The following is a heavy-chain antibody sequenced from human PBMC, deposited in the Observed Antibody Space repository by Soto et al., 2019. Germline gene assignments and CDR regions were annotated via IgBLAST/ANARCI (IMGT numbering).Heavy chain of an antibody. V-gene: IGHV4-30-2*01. D-gene: IGHD1-26*01. Sequence: SETLSLTCAVSGGSIINSAYSWSWIRQPQGKGLEWVAYTDYSGSTYYNPSLKGRIAISVDRSRNQFSLRLNSVTAADTAVYYCARDMHAGFTHYFDPWGQGTLVTVYS. CDR2: TDYSGST. CDR1: GGSIINSAYS. CDR3: ARDMHAGFTHYFDP. J-gene: IGHJ5*02.